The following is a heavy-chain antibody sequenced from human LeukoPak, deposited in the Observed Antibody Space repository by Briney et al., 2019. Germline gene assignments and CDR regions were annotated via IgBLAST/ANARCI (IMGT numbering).Heavy chain of an antibody. CDR2: ISSNGGST. J-gene: IGHJ4*02. CDR1: GFTFSSYA. D-gene: IGHD4/OR15-4a*01. Sequence: GSLRLSCSASGFTFSSYAMHWVRQAPGKGLEFVSGISSNGGSTYYADSVKARFTISRDNSKNALYLQMSSLRAEDTAVYYCVKRLNNYFDYWGEGALVAVSS. CDR3: VKRLNNYFDY. V-gene: IGHV3-64D*06.